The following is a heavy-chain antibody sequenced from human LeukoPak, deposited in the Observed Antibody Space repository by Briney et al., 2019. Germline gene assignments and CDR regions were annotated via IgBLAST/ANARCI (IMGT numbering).Heavy chain of an antibody. CDR3: EREGGWYTRYGMDV. V-gene: IGHV3-9*01. CDR2: TSWNSGSI. Sequence: GGCLRLSCAASGFTFDDYAMHWVRQAPGEGLEWGSGTSWNSGSIVYADSVKGRFTISRDNAKNSLYLQMSSLRAEDTAVYYCEREGGWYTRYGMDVWGQGTTVTVSS. CDR1: GFTFDDYA. D-gene: IGHD6-19*01. J-gene: IGHJ6*02.